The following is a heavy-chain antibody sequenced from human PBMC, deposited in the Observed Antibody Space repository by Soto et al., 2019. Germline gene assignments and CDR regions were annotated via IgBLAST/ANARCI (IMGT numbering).Heavy chain of an antibody. V-gene: IGHV3-23*01. CDR2: ISTTGDST. D-gene: IGHD1-26*01. CDR3: AKGVGAAFPDSRTFDY. Sequence: EGQLFESGGDLVQPGGSLRLSCAASGFIFRSYAIGWVRQSPGKELEWLSTISTTGDSTFYTDSVKGRFTISRYSSRNTLYLQMDSMRAEDTAVYFCAKGVGAAFPDSRTFDYWGQVTLANVSS. CDR1: GFIFRSYA. J-gene: IGHJ4*02.